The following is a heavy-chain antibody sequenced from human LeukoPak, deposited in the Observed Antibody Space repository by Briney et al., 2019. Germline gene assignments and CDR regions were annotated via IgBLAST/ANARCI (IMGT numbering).Heavy chain of an antibody. Sequence: GGSLRHSCAASGFTFSSYGMHWVRQAPGKGLEWVAVISYDGSNKYYADSVKGRFTISRDNSKNTLYLQMNTLRAEDTAVYYCANTGYSYYYYGMDVWGQGTTVTVSS. D-gene: IGHD3-9*01. CDR1: GFTFSSYG. V-gene: IGHV3-30*18. CDR3: ANTGYSYYYYGMDV. CDR2: ISYDGSNK. J-gene: IGHJ6*02.